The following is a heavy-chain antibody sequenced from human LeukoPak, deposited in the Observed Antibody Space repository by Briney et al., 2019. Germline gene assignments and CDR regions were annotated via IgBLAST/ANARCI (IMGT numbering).Heavy chain of an antibody. CDR1: GFTFSSYG. CDR2: IRYDGSNK. CDR3: ARASSSGWYVDAFDI. D-gene: IGHD6-13*01. V-gene: IGHV3-30*02. Sequence: GGSLRLSCAASGFTFSSYGMHWVRQAPGKGLEWVAFIRYDGSNKYYADSVKGRFTISRDNSKNTLYLQMNSLRAEDTAVYYCARASSSGWYVDAFDIWGQGTMVTVSS. J-gene: IGHJ3*02.